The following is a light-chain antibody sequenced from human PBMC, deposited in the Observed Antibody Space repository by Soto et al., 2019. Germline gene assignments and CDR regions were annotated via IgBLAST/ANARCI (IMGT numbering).Light chain of an antibody. V-gene: IGKV1-5*03. CDR3: LQYSDYPWT. Sequence: DIQMTQSPSTLSASVGDRITITCRASQSITEWLAWYQQKPGKAPKLLIYKASSLKSGVPSRFSGSGFGTEFSRSISSLQPDDFATYYCLQYSDYPWTFGQGTKVDI. CDR2: KAS. CDR1: QSITEW. J-gene: IGKJ1*01.